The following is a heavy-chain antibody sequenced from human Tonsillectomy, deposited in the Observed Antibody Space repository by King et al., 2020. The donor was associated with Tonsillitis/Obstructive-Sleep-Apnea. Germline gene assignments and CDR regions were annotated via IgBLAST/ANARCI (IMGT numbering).Heavy chain of an antibody. Sequence: VQLVESGGDLVQPGGSLKLSYAASGFPFSASSMPWVRQASGKGLEWVGRIRSKAKTYATAYAASVKGRFTISRDDSKTTAYLQRNSLTAEDTAVYYCSPEGTGFGSWGQGTLVTVSS. D-gene: IGHD1-1*01. CDR1: GFPFSASS. V-gene: IGHV3-73*01. CDR3: SPEGTGFGS. CDR2: IRSKAKTYAT. J-gene: IGHJ4*02.